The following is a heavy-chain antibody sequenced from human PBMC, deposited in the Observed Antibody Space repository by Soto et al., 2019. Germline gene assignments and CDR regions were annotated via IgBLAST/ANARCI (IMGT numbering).Heavy chain of an antibody. CDR3: ARSQGSSTSLEIYYYYYYGMDV. J-gene: IGHJ6*02. CDR2: IIPISGTA. D-gene: IGHD2-2*01. CDR1: GATFSSNA. V-gene: IGHV1-69*01. Sequence: QGQRWQFGAEVKKPGPPGKVSCKAPGATFSSNAISWGRQAPGQGLEWMGGIIPISGTANYAQKFQGRVTITADESTSTAYMELSSLRSEDTAVYYCARSQGSSTSLEIYYYYYYGMDVWGQGTTVTVSS.